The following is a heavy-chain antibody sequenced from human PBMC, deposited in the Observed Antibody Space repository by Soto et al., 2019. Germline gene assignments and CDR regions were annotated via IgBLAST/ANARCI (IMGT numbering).Heavy chain of an antibody. CDR2: AYYRGRS. CDR3: VSQRTTVPTQAYFDY. D-gene: IGHD4-17*01. V-gene: IGHV4-39*01. Sequence: SETLSLTCTVSGGSVTNSSYYWGWIRQSPGKGLEWIGSAYYRGRSYSKSSVKSRVTISVDTSKNRFSLSLNSVTASDTAVYFCVSQRTTVPTQAYFDYWGPGALVTVSS. J-gene: IGHJ4*02. CDR1: GGSVTNSSYY.